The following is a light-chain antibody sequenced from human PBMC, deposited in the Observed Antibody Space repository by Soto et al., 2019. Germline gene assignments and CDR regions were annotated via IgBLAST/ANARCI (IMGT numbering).Light chain of an antibody. CDR3: LSFAISSTYV. CDR2: DVS. J-gene: IGLJ1*01. V-gene: IGLV2-14*01. Sequence: QPVLTQPASVSGSPGQSITISCTGTSSDVGAYNYVSWYQQHPGKAPKVMIYDVSNRPSGVSDRFSGSKSGNTASLTISGLQAEDEADYYCLSFAISSTYVFGTGTKVTVL. CDR1: SSDVGAYNY.